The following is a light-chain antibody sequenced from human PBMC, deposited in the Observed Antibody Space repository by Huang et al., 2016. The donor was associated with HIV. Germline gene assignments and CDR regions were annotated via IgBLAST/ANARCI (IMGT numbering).Light chain of an antibody. CDR2: GAS. J-gene: IGKJ2*01. CDR1: QSVYTR. V-gene: IGKV3-15*01. Sequence: EVVLTQSPAILSVSPGERVTLSCRASQSVYTRLAWYQHKPGQAPRLVIYGASTRATHIPARFSGSGFGTEFTLTISSLQSEDLAVYYCQQYDDWPPYTFGQGTKLEIK. CDR3: QQYDDWPPYT.